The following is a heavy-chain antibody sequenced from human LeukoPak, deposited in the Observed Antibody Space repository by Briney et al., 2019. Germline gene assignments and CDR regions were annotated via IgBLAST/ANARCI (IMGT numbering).Heavy chain of an antibody. CDR1: GFTFSSYW. J-gene: IGHJ6*03. CDR2: IKKDGSEK. V-gene: IGHV3-7*01. CDR3: AKDGSGYDPEIYYYYYYMDV. Sequence: GGSLRLSCAASGFTFSSYWMSWVRQAPGKGLEWVANIKKDGSEKYYVDSVKGRFTISRDNAKNSLYLQMNSLRAEDTAVYYCAKDGSGYDPEIYYYYYYMDVWGKGTTVTVSS. D-gene: IGHD5-12*01.